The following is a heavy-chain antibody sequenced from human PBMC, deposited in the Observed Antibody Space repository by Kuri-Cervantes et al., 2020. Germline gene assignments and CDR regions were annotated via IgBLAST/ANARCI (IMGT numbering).Heavy chain of an antibody. D-gene: IGHD3-22*01. CDR2: IYYSGST. V-gene: IGHV4-39*01. CDR3: ARLIPYYYDSSGYYRGSGHFDY. CDR1: GGSISSSSYY. Sequence: SETLSLTCTVSGGSISSSSYYWGWIRQPPGKGLEWIGSIYYSGSTYYNPSLKSRVTISVDTSKNQFSLKLSSVTAADTAVYYCARLIPYYYDSSGYYRGSGHFDYWGQGTLVTVS. J-gene: IGHJ4*02.